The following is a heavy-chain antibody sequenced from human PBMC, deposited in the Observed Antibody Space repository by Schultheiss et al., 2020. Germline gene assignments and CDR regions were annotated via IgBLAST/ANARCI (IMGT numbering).Heavy chain of an antibody. CDR1: GYSISSGHY. J-gene: IGHJ6*02. V-gene: IGHV4-38-2*02. D-gene: IGHD6-6*01. Sequence: SETLSLTCAVSGYSISSGHYWGWIRQSPGKGLEWIGHIFHSGSTWYNPSLKSRVTISVDTSKNQFSLKLSSVTAADTAVYYCAREEYSSSAHYYYGMDVWGQGTTVTVSS. CDR3: AREEYSSSAHYYYGMDV. CDR2: IFHSGST.